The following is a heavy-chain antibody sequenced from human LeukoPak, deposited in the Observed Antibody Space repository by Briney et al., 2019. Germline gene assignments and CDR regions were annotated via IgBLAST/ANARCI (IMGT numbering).Heavy chain of an antibody. CDR1: GFTFSSYW. D-gene: IGHD6-19*01. CDR3: AREESIYSSGWYPIPS. V-gene: IGHV3-7*01. J-gene: IGHJ5*02. CDR2: IKQDGSEK. Sequence: PGGSLRLSCAASGFTFSSYWTSWVRQAPGKGLEWVANIKQDGSEKYYVDSVKGRFTISRDNAKNSLYLQMNSLRAEDTAVYYCAREESIYSSGWYPIPSWGQGTLVTVSS.